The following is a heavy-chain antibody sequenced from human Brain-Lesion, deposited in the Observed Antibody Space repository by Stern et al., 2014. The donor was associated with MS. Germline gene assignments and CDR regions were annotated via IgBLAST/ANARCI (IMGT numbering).Heavy chain of an antibody. CDR2: IFNSGST. CDR3: ARGRVVPGFQYYATDV. Sequence: QVQLLESGPGLVKPSQTLSLSCTVSGGSISSGGYYWSWIRQPAGKGLEWIGRIFNSGSTSYNPSLKSRVTISIETAKNQFSLRLNSMPAADTAVYYCARGRVVPGFQYYATDVWGQGTTVIVSS. V-gene: IGHV4-61*02. J-gene: IGHJ6*02. D-gene: IGHD2-2*01. CDR1: GGSISSGGYY.